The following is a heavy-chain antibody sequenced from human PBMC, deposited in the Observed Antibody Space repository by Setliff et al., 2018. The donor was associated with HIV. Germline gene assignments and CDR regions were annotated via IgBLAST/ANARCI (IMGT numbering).Heavy chain of an antibody. D-gene: IGHD3-22*01. CDR3: ARDPHYFDTSGHYSWFYFDY. CDR2: IYHSGRT. V-gene: IGHV4-38-2*02. Sequence: PSETLSLTCAVSGFSISSGYYWGWIRQPPGKGLEWIGIIYHSGRTYYNPSLKSRVTISLDTSKKQVSRKLTSVTAADTAVYFCARDPHYFDTSGHYSWFYFDYWGQGTLVTVTS. J-gene: IGHJ4*02. CDR1: GFSISSGYY.